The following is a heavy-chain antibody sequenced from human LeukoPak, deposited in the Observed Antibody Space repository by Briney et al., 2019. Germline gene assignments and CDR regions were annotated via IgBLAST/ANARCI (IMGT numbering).Heavy chain of an antibody. V-gene: IGHV6-1*01. CDR1: GDSVSSNSVT. D-gene: IGHD2-2*01. J-gene: IGHJ5*02. Sequence: SQTLSLTCAISGDSVSSNSVTWNWIRQSPSRGLEWLGRTYYRSTWYNDHAVSVRGRITVNPDTSKNQFSLHLNSVTPEDTAVYYCARRLTQYDCFDPWGQGILVAVSS. CDR3: ARRLTQYDCFDP. CDR2: TYYRSTWYN.